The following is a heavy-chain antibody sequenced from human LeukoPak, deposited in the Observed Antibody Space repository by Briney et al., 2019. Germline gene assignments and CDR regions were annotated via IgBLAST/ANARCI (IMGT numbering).Heavy chain of an antibody. CDR1: GYTFTGYY. V-gene: IGHV1-2*02. CDR3: ARDLSTYGSGNWFDP. Sequence: GASVKVSCKASGYTFTGYYMHWVRQAPGQGLEWMGWINPNSGGTNYAQKFQGRVTMTRDTSISTAYMELRSLRSDDTAVYYCARDLSTYGSGNWFDPWGQGTLVTVSS. J-gene: IGHJ5*02. D-gene: IGHD3-10*01. CDR2: INPNSGGT.